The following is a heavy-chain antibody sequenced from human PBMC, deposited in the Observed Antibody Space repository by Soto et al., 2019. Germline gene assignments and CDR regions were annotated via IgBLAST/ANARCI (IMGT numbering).Heavy chain of an antibody. CDR3: ARWTSCGGDCYWLDY. V-gene: IGHV4-59*08. D-gene: IGHD2-21*02. CDR2: IYYTGST. Sequence: SETLSLTCTVSGGSISSYYWSWIRQPPGKGLEWTGHIYYTGSTNYNPSLKSRVTISVDTSKNQFFLKLSSVTAADTAVYYCARWTSCGGDCYWLDYWGQGTLVTVSS. J-gene: IGHJ4*02. CDR1: GGSISSYY.